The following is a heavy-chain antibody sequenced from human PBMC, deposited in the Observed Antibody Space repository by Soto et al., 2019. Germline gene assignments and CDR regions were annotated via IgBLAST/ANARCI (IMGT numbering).Heavy chain of an antibody. CDR1: GFTHSGYW. CDR2: INSDGSST. Sequence: PGGYLRLSCAASGFTHSGYWMHWVRQAPRNRLVWVSRINSDGSSTSYADSVKGRFTISRDNAKNTLYLQMNRLRAEDTAVYYCARAAKLRYFDWLWVFDIWGQGTMVTVSS. J-gene: IGHJ3*02. V-gene: IGHV3-74*01. CDR3: ARAAKLRYFDWLWVFDI. D-gene: IGHD3-9*01.